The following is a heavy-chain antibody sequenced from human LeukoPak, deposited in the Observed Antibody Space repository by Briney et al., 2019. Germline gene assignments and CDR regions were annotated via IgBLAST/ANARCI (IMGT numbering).Heavy chain of an antibody. CDR2: ISSNSATI. J-gene: IGHJ4*02. CDR3: ARFFGGGWPYYFDY. Sequence: GGSLRLSCAVSGFSYSSYSMNWVRQAPGKGLEWVSYISSNSATIYYADSVKGRFTISRDNAKNSLYLQMNSLRAEDTAVYYCARFFGGGWPYYFDYWGQGTLVTVSS. V-gene: IGHV3-48*01. D-gene: IGHD3-3*01. CDR1: GFSYSSYS.